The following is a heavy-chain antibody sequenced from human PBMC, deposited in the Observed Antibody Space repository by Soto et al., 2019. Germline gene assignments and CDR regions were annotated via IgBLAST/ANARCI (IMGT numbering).Heavy chain of an antibody. J-gene: IGHJ4*02. CDR2: ISAYSGNP. D-gene: IGHD2-15*01. V-gene: IGHV1-18*01. CDR3: ARRTCSGGSCYEDY. Sequence: QVQLVQSGAEVKKPGASVKVSCKASGYTFASYGINWVRQAPGQGLEWMGLISAYSGNPNYAQKVQGRVTMTTDTSTSTAYMELWSLRSDDTAVYYCARRTCSGGSCYEDYWGQGTLVTVSS. CDR1: GYTFASYG.